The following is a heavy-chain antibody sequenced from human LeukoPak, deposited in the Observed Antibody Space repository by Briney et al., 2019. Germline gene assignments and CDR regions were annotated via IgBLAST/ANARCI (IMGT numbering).Heavy chain of an antibody. V-gene: IGHV3-21*01. CDR1: GFTFSTYS. J-gene: IGHJ6*03. CDR2: ISSSSSST. CDR3: ARSAPAAAGTGPMDV. D-gene: IGHD6-13*01. Sequence: GGSLRLSCSASGFTFSTYSMSWVRQAPGKGLEWVSSISSSSSSTNYADSVKGRFTISRDNAKNSLYLQMNSLRAEDTTVYYCARSAPAAAGTGPMDVWGKGTTVTVSS.